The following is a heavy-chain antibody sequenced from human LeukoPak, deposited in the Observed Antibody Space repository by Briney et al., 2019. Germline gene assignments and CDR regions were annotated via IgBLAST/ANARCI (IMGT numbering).Heavy chain of an antibody. CDR1: GDSVSSNSVT. V-gene: IGHV6-1*01. J-gene: IGHJ5*02. CDR3: ARKLTQYDCFDP. CDR2: TYYRSTWYN. Sequence: SQTLSLTCAISGDSVSSNSVTWNWIRQSPSRGLEWLGRTYYRSTWYNDYAVSVRGRITVNPDTSKNQFSLHLNSVTPEDTAVYYCARKLTQYDCFDPWGQGILVTVSS. D-gene: IGHD1-1*01.